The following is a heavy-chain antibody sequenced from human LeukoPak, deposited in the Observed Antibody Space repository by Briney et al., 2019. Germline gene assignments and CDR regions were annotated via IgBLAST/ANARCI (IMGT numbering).Heavy chain of an antibody. CDR3: ARLPRSGSYYNVYYYYMGV. J-gene: IGHJ6*03. CDR1: GGSISSYY. V-gene: IGHV4-4*09. CDR2: IYTSGRT. Sequence: PSETLSLTCTVSGGSISSYYWSWIRQPPGKGLEWIGYIYTSGRTNYNPSLKSRVTISVDTSKNQFSLKLSSVTAADTAVYYCARLPRSGSYYNVYYYYMGVWGKGTTVTVSS. D-gene: IGHD3-10*01.